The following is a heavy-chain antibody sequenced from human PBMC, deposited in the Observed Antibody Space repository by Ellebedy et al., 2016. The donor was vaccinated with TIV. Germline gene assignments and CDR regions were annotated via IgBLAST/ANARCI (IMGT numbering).Heavy chain of an antibody. CDR1: GFTFSSYG. CDR3: AKGYSSGWCFDY. CDR2: ISYDGSNK. J-gene: IGHJ4*02. D-gene: IGHD6-19*01. Sequence: GGSLRLXXAASGFTFSSYGMHWVRQAPGKGLEWVAVISYDGSNKYYADSVKGRFTISRDNSKNTLYLQMNSLRAEDTAVYYCAKGYSSGWCFDYWGQGTLVTVSS. V-gene: IGHV3-30*18.